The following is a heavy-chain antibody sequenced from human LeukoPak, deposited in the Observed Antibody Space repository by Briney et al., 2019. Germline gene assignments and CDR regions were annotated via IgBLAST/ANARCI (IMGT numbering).Heavy chain of an antibody. D-gene: IGHD2-15*01. J-gene: IGHJ6*02. Sequence: GGSLRLSCAASGFTFSSYAMHWVRQAPGKELEWVAVISYDGSNKYYADSVKGRFTISRDNSKNTLYLQMNNLRAEDTAVYYCARDGSYCSGGSCYRYYYYGMDVWGQGTTVTVSS. CDR2: ISYDGSNK. V-gene: IGHV3-30-3*01. CDR1: GFTFSSYA. CDR3: ARDGSYCSGGSCYRYYYYGMDV.